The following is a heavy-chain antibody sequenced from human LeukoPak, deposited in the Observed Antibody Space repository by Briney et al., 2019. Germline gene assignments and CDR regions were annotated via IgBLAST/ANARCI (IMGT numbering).Heavy chain of an antibody. J-gene: IGHJ6*02. D-gene: IGHD6-19*01. Sequence: GGSLRLSCAASGFTFSSYAMHWVRQAPGKGLEWVAVISYDGSNKYYADSVKGRFTISRDNSKNTLYLQMNSLRAEDTAVYYCARDPQWLNYHYYYGMDVWGQGTTVTVSS. V-gene: IGHV3-30-3*01. CDR2: ISYDGSNK. CDR3: ARDPQWLNYHYYYGMDV. CDR1: GFTFSSYA.